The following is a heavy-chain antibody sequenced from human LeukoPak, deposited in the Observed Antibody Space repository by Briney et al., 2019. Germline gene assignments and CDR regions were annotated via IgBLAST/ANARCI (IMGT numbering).Heavy chain of an antibody. CDR1: GFTFSTYA. J-gene: IGHJ4*02. D-gene: IGHD6-19*01. CDR3: ARDLKYSSGWWGIFDY. Sequence: GGSLRLSCAASGFTFSTYAMHWVRRAPGKELEWGAVISYDGSNKYHADSVKGRFTISRDNSKNTPYLQMNSLRAEDTAVYYCARDLKYSSGWWGIFDYWGQGTLVTVSS. V-gene: IGHV3-30-3*01. CDR2: ISYDGSNK.